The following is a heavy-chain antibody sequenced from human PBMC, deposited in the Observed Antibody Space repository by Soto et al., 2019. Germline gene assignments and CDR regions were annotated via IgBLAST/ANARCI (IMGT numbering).Heavy chain of an antibody. CDR1: GFIFSTYV. CDR3: ARDYMLRGRDSNWFDP. Sequence: PGGSLRLSCAASGFIFSTYVMHGVRQAPGKGLVWVARIKSDGSSTTYADSVKGRFAISRDNAKNTLYLQMNSLRGEDTAVYYCARDYMLRGRDSNWFDPWGQGTLVTVSS. CDR2: IKSDGSST. J-gene: IGHJ5*02. V-gene: IGHV3-74*03. D-gene: IGHD3-10*01.